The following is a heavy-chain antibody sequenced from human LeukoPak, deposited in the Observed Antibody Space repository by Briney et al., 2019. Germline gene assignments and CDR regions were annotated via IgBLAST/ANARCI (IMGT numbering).Heavy chain of an antibody. V-gene: IGHV1-69*05. D-gene: IGHD4-17*01. CDR1: GGTFSSYA. CDR2: IIPIFGTA. J-gene: IGHJ4*02. Sequence: ASVKVSCKASGGTFSSYAISWVRQAPGQGLEWMGGIIPIFGTANYAQKFQGRVTITTDESTSTAYMELSSLRSEDTAVYYCATLVTTVTPGGSWGQGTLVTVSS. CDR3: ATLVTTVTPGGS.